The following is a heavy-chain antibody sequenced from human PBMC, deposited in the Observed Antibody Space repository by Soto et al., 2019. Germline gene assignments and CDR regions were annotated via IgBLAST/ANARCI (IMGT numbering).Heavy chain of an antibody. D-gene: IGHD6-13*01. V-gene: IGHV6-1*01. CDR1: GDSVSSNSAA. J-gene: IGHJ5*02. CDR3: ARDRGYSSSWTRRNNWFDP. CDR2: TYYRSKWYN. Sequence: SQTLSLTCALSGDSVSSNSAAWNWIRQSPSRGIEWLGRTYYRSKWYNDYAVSVKSRITINPDTSKNQFSLPLNSVTPEDTAVYYCARDRGYSSSWTRRNNWFDPWGQGTLVTVSS.